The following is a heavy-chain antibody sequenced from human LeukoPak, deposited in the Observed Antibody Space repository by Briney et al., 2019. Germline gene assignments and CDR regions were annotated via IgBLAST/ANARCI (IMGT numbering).Heavy chain of an antibody. Sequence: GGSLRLSCAASGFTFSSYSMSWVRQAPGKGLEWVSYISSSSTAYYAESVKGRFTISRDNPKNSLFLHMSSLRDGDTAVYFCARDYASGIYPIGYWGRGTLVTVSS. D-gene: IGHD3-16*01. CDR1: GFTFSSYS. V-gene: IGHV3-48*02. CDR2: ISSSSTA. J-gene: IGHJ4*02. CDR3: ARDYASGIYPIGY.